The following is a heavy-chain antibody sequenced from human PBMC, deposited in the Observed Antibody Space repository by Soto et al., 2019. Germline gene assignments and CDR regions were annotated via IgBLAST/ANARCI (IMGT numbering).Heavy chain of an antibody. CDR2: IYSGGST. CDR1: GLLVSNNY. CDR3: AGGVLRFLEWPDAFDI. D-gene: IGHD3-3*01. Sequence: SLRLSCAASGLLVSNNYMSWVRQAPGKGLEWVSVIYSGGSTYYADSVKGRFTISRDNSKNTLYLQMNSLRAEDTAVYYCAGGVLRFLEWPDAFDIWGQGTMVTVSS. J-gene: IGHJ3*02. V-gene: IGHV3-53*01.